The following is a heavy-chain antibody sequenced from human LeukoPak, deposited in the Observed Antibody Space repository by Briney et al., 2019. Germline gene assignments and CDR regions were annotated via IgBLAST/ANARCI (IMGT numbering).Heavy chain of an antibody. J-gene: IGHJ4*02. V-gene: IGHV1-18*01. CDR3: ARADCSSTICYGDYFDY. D-gene: IGHD2-2*01. CDR1: GYTFTSYG. Sequence: ASVKVSCKASGYTFTSYGISWVRQAPGQGLEWMGWISAYNGNTNYAQKLQGRVTMTTDTSTSTAYMELRSLRSDDTAVYYCARADCSSTICYGDYFDYWGQGTLVTVSS. CDR2: ISAYNGNT.